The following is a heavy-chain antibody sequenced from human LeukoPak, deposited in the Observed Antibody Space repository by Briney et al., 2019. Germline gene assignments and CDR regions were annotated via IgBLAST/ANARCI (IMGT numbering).Heavy chain of an antibody. J-gene: IGHJ4*02. CDR3: SRDLGTTGTGDDC. D-gene: IGHD4-17*01. V-gene: IGHV3-49*04. CDR1: GFTFGDHP. Sequence: TGGSLTLSCTTSGFTFGDHPMHWVRQGPGRGLEWVGIIRSRTKGGKTDYTASVKGRFTISRDDSKGIVYVQMDSLKIEDTAIYYCSRDLGTTGTGDDCWGQGTLVTVSS. CDR2: IRSRTKGGKT.